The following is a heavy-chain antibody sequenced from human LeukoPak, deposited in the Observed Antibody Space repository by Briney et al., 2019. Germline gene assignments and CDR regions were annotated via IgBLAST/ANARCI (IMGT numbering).Heavy chain of an antibody. V-gene: IGHV1-18*01. J-gene: IGHJ4*02. CDR3: ARGAYGDK. D-gene: IGHD4-17*01. CDR2: ISTQSGNT. Sequence: GSVKVSCKASGYTFTSYDINWMREAPGQGLEWMGWISTQSGNTNYAQKVQGRLTLTSDRSTNTAYMELRSLRSDDTAVYYCARGAYGDKWGQGTMVTVSS. CDR1: GYTFTSYD.